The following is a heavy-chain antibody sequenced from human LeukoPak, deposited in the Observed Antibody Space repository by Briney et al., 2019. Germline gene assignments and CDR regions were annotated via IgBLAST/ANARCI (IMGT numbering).Heavy chain of an antibody. Sequence: SVKVSCKASGGTFTSYAISWVRQAPGQGLEWMGGIIPIFGTANYAQKFQGRVTITTDEYTSTAYMELSSLRSEDTAVYYCARSWGSGYAFDIWGQGTMVTVSS. J-gene: IGHJ3*02. CDR3: ARSWGSGYAFDI. CDR1: GGTFTSYA. V-gene: IGHV1-69*05. D-gene: IGHD7-27*01. CDR2: IIPIFGTA.